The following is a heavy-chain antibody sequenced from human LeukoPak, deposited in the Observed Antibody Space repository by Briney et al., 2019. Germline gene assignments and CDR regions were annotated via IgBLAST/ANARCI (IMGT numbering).Heavy chain of an antibody. CDR3: ARGYSSGRPPDY. CDR1: GGTFSSYA. CDR2: IIPIFGTA. J-gene: IGHJ4*02. D-gene: IGHD6-19*01. V-gene: IGHV1-69*13. Sequence: ASVKVSCKASGGTFSSYAISWVRQAPGQGLEWMGGIIPIFGTANYAQKFQGRVTITADESTSTAYMERSSLRSEDTAVYYCARGYSSGRPPDYWGQGTLVTVSS.